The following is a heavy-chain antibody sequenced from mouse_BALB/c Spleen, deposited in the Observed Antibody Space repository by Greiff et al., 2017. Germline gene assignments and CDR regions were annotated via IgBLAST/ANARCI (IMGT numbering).Heavy chain of an antibody. V-gene: IGHV2-9*02. J-gene: IGHJ4*01. D-gene: IGHD2-4*01. CDR2: IWAGGST. CDR1: GFSLTSYG. Sequence: QVQLKESGPGLVAPSQSLSITCTVSGFSLTSYGVHWVRQPPGKGLEWLGVIWAGGSTNCNSALMSRLSISKDNSKSQVFLKMNSLQTDDTAMYYCARENDYNPVDPYCYAMDYWGQGTSVTVSS. CDR3: ARENDYNPVDPYCYAMDY.